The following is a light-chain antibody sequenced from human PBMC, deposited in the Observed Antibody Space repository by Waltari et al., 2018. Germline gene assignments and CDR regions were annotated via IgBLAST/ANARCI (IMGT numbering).Light chain of an antibody. CDR2: AAS. Sequence: AIRMTQSPSSLSASTGDRVTITCRASQDVSSYVAWYQQKPGKVPKLLIYAASTLQSGVPSRFSGSGSGTNFSLTIACLQSDDFAVYYCQQYYTYPVAFGGGAKVEAK. V-gene: IGKV1-8*01. CDR1: QDVSSY. CDR3: QQYYTYPVA. J-gene: IGKJ4*01.